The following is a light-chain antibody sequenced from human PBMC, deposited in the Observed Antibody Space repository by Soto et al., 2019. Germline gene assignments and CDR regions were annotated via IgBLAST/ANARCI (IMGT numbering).Light chain of an antibody. CDR3: HQYGSTPFT. Sequence: EIVLTQSPGTLSLSPGDRATLSCRASQGVSANSLAWYQQKLGQAPRLLIYGASSRATGIPDRFSGNGSGADFTLTISRLEPEDVAVYYCHQYGSTPFTFGPGTKVDIK. CDR2: GAS. J-gene: IGKJ3*01. CDR1: QGVSANS. V-gene: IGKV3-20*01.